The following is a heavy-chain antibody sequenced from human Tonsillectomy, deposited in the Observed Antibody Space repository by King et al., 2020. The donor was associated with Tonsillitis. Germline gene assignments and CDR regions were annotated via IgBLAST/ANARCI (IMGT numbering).Heavy chain of an antibody. J-gene: IGHJ3*02. CDR1: GFTFSSYA. CDR3: ARGGSYSGFGDAFDI. CDR2: ISDDGNNE. D-gene: IGHD5-12*01. V-gene: IGHV3-30*01. Sequence: VQLVESGGGVVRPGGSLRLSCAAAGFTFSSYAMHWVRQAPGKGLEWVAVISDDGNNEYYADSVKGRFTLSRDISKNTLYLQMNSLGAEDTALYYCARGGSYSGFGDAFDIWGQGTMVTVSS.